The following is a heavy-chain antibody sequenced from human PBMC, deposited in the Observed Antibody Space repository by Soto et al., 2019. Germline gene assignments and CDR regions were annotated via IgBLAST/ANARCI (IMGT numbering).Heavy chain of an antibody. CDR1: GYTFSTSG. V-gene: IGHV1-18*01. J-gene: IGHJ6*02. D-gene: IGHD2-15*01. Sequence: QVQLVQSGAEVRKPGASVKVSCKASGYTFSTSGMSWLRQAPGQGLEWMGWISTYNGDTNDAPKFQDRVTMTSDTSTSTVYMELRNLRSDDTAVYYCARAGAAPYYYYGMDVWGQGTRATVSS. CDR2: ISTYNGDT. CDR3: ARAGAAPYYYYGMDV.